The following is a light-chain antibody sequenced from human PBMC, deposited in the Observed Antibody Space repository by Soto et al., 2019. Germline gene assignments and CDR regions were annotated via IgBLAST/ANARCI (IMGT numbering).Light chain of an antibody. CDR1: QSFSSY. CDR2: DAS. V-gene: IGKV3-11*01. J-gene: IGKJ4*01. Sequence: EIVLTQSPATLSLSPVERATLSCRASQSFSSYLAWYQQKPGQAPRLLIYDASNRATGIPARFSVSGSGTDFTLTISSLEPEDFAIYYCQQRSNWPPVTFGGGTKVEIK. CDR3: QQRSNWPPVT.